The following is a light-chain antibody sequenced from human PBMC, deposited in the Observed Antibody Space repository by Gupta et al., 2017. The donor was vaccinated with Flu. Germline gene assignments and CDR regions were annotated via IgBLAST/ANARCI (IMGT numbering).Light chain of an antibody. CDR2: AAS. Sequence: DIQMTQSPSSLSASVRDRVTITCRASQSISRYLNWYQQKPGKAPKLLIYAASSLQSGVPSRFSGSGSGTDFTLTISSLQPEDFATYYCQQCDSTLFTFGPGTKVDIK. CDR1: QSISRY. V-gene: IGKV1-39*01. CDR3: QQCDSTLFT. J-gene: IGKJ3*01.